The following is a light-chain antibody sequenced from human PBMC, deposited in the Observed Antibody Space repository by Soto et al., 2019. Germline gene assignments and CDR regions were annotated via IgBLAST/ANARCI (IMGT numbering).Light chain of an antibody. Sequence: SVLTQPPSVSGAPGQRVTISCTWSSSNIGAGYDVHWYQQLPGTAPKLLIYGNSNRPSGVPDRFSGSKSGTSASLAITGLQAEDEADYYCQSYDSSLSGGVFGGGTKLTVL. CDR2: GNS. J-gene: IGLJ2*01. CDR1: SSNIGAGYD. V-gene: IGLV1-40*01. CDR3: QSYDSSLSGGV.